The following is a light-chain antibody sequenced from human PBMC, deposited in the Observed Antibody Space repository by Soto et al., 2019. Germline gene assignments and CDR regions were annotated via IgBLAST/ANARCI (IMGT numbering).Light chain of an antibody. CDR3: QQSNSWPLT. J-gene: IGKJ4*01. V-gene: IGKV3D-15*01. CDR2: DIF. Sequence: EILMTQSPATMSVSPGDRATLSCRASQSVGSELAWYQQKPGQAPRLLIYDIFTMATGVPSRFSGSGSGTEFTLTISSLQSEDFAVYYCQQSNSWPLTFGGGTKVEMK. CDR1: QSVGSE.